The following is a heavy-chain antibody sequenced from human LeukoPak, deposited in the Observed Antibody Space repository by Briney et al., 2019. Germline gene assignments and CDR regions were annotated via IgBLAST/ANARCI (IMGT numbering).Heavy chain of an antibody. V-gene: IGHV4-34*01. CDR2: INHSGST. J-gene: IGHJ6*03. D-gene: IGHD3-10*01. Sequence: SETLSLTCAVYGGSFSGYYWSWIRQPPGKGLEWIGEINHSGSTNYNPSLESRVTISVDTSKNQFSLKLSSVTAADTAVYYCARGRTMVRGVYMDVWGKGTTVTVSS. CDR1: GGSFSGYY. CDR3: ARGRTMVRGVYMDV.